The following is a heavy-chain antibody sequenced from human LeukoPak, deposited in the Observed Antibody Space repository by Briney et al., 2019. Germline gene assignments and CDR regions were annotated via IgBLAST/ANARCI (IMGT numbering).Heavy chain of an antibody. CDR2: ISDSGGRT. D-gene: IGHD6-13*01. J-gene: IGHJ4*02. Sequence: ETLSLTCTVSGGSISSSYWSWVRQAPGRGLEWVSTISDSGGRTYYADSVKGRFTISRDNSKNTLYVQMNSLRAEDTAVYYCAKGPSSGYGTSWYDYWGQGTLVTVSS. CDR3: AKGPSSGYGTSWYDY. V-gene: IGHV3-23*01. CDR1: GGSISSSY.